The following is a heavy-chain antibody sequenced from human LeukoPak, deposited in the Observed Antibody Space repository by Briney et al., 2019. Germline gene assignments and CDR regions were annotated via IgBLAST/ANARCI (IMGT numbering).Heavy chain of an antibody. Sequence: TGGSLTLSCAASGFTFSSYGMHWVREAPGKGLEWVTFIGYDGSDKYYADSVKGRFTISKDNSKNTLYLQMSSLRAEDTAEYYCAKHWLWEGRTGDLNVWGQGTMVTVSS. CDR1: GFTFSSYG. D-gene: IGHD1-26*01. V-gene: IGHV3-30*02. CDR2: IGYDGSDK. J-gene: IGHJ3*01. CDR3: AKHWLWEGRTGDLNV.